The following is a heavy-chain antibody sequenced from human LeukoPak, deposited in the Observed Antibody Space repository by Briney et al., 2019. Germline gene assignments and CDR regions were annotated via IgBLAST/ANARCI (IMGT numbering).Heavy chain of an antibody. V-gene: IGHV3-33*01. D-gene: IGHD3-16*02. Sequence: GGSLRLSCAASGFTFSRYGMHWVRQAPGKGLEWVAVIWYDGGEKHYLDSVKGRFTISRDNSRNTVYLQMSSLRDEDTAVYYCVREYNDYARGCYRFVDYWGQGTLVTVSS. CDR3: VREYNDYARGCYRFVDY. CDR1: GFTFSRYG. J-gene: IGHJ4*02. CDR2: IWYDGGEK.